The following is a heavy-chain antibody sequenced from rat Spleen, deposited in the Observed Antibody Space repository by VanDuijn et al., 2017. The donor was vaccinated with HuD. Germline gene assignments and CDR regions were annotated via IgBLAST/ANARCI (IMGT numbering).Heavy chain of an antibody. J-gene: IGHJ3*01. CDR2: ISTGGDNT. Sequence: EVKLVESGGGSVQPGRSLKISCVASGLTLSDYDMAWARQTPTKGLEWIASISTGGDNTYYRDSVKGRFTITRDDAKNTQYLQMDSLRSDDTATYYCTRHGGLRNWFAFWGQGTLVTVSS. V-gene: IGHV5S13*01. CDR1: GLTLSDYD. D-gene: IGHD1-11*01. CDR3: TRHGGLRNWFAF.